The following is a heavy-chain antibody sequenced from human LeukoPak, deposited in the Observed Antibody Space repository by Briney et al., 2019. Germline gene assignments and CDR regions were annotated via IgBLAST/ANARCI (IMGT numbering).Heavy chain of an antibody. CDR2: ISGDGGNT. Sequence: GGSLRLSCAASGFTFSNYAMSWVRQAPGKGLEWVSGISGDGGNTYYADSVKGRFTISRDNSKNTLYLQMNSLRAEDTAVYYCAKPISPRVYCSSTSCLGFWDYWGQGTLVTASS. CDR3: AKPISPRVYCSSTSCLGFWDY. D-gene: IGHD2-2*01. V-gene: IGHV3-23*01. J-gene: IGHJ4*02. CDR1: GFTFSNYA.